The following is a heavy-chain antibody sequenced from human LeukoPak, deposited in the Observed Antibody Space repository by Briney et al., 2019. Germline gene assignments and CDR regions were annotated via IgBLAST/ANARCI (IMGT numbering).Heavy chain of an antibody. CDR3: ARDLGQYYDTSDNWFDP. CDR2: ISRRGTTI. V-gene: IGHV3-11*04. Sequence: PGGSLRLSCAASGFTFSDYFMTWIRQAPGKGLEWVSYISRRGTTIDYADSVKGRFTISRDNAKNTLNLQMNSLRAEDTAVYYCARDLGQYYDTSDNWFDPWGQGTLVTVSS. D-gene: IGHD3-22*01. CDR1: GFTFSDYF. J-gene: IGHJ5*02.